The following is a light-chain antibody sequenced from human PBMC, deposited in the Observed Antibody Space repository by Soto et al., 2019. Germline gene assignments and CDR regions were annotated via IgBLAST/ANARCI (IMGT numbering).Light chain of an antibody. CDR2: AAS. J-gene: IGKJ4*02. Sequence: EKVMTQSPATLSVSPGERATLSCRASQSVSNNLAWYQQKPGQSPRLLIYAASTRATGIPARFSGSGSGTEFTLTISSLQSEDFAVYYCQQYNNWPLTFGGGT. CDR1: QSVSNN. V-gene: IGKV3-15*01. CDR3: QQYNNWPLT.